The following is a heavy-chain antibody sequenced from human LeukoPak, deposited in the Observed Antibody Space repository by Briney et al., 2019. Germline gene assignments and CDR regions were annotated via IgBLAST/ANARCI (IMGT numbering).Heavy chain of an antibody. J-gene: IGHJ4*02. Sequence: GGSLRLSCAASGFTFSSYWMHWVRQAPGKGLVWVSRINSDGSSTSYADSVKGRFTTSRDNAKNTLYLQMNSLRAEDTAVYYCARDSISGSYPTFLDYWGQGTLVTVSS. CDR2: INSDGSST. V-gene: IGHV3-74*01. D-gene: IGHD1-26*01. CDR3: ARDSISGSYPTFLDY. CDR1: GFTFSSYW.